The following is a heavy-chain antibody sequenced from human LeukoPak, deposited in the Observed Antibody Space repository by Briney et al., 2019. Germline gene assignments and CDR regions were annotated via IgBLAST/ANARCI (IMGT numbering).Heavy chain of an antibody. V-gene: IGHV3-21*01. D-gene: IGHD3-22*01. J-gene: IGHJ4*02. Sequence: GGSLRLSCAASGFTFSSYEMNWVRQAPGKGLEWVSSISSSSSYIYYADSVKGRFTISRDNAKNSLYLQMNSLRAEDTAVYYCARGRGLSSGYYFDYWGQGTLVTVSS. CDR1: GFTFSSYE. CDR2: ISSSSSYI. CDR3: ARGRGLSSGYYFDY.